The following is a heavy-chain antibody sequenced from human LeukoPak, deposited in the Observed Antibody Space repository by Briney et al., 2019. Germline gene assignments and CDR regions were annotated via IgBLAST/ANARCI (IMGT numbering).Heavy chain of an antibody. CDR1: GFTFSSYA. CDR2: ISSSGSTI. J-gene: IGHJ4*02. CDR3: ARDLTGFWSGYPYDY. V-gene: IGHV3-11*04. D-gene: IGHD3-3*01. Sequence: GGSLRLSCAASGFTFSSYAMSWIRQAPGKGLEWVSYISSSGSTIYYADSVKGRFTTSRDNAKNSLYLQMNSLRAEDTAVYYCARDLTGFWSGYPYDYWGQGTLVTVSS.